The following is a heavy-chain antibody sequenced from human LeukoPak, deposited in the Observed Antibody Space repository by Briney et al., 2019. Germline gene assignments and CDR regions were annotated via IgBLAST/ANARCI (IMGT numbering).Heavy chain of an antibody. Sequence: GGSLRLSCAASGFTFSTNYMGWVRQAPGKGLDWVSVIYSGGGAYYSDSVTDRFTIFRDTSKNTLYLQMNSLRPEDTAVYYCARGSSLAAAARGFDYWGQGTLVTVSS. CDR1: GFTFSTNY. D-gene: IGHD6-25*01. V-gene: IGHV3-66*02. CDR3: ARGSSLAAAARGFDY. J-gene: IGHJ4*02. CDR2: IYSGGGA.